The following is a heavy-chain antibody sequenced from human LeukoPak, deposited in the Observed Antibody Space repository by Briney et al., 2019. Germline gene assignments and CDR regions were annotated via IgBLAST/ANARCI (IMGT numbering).Heavy chain of an antibody. CDR2: INPNSGGT. CDR1: GYTFTGYY. CDR3: ARLDYDYGDYVDEYYFDY. Sequence: ASVKVSCKASGYTFTGYYMHWVRQAPGQGLEWMGWINPNSGGTNYAQKFQGRVTMTRDTSISTAYMELSRLRSADTVVYYCARLDYDYGDYVDEYYFDYWGQGTLVTVSS. J-gene: IGHJ4*02. V-gene: IGHV1-2*02. D-gene: IGHD4-17*01.